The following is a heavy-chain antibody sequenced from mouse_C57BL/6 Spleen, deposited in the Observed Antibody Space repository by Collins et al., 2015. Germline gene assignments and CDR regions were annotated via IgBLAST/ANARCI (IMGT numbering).Heavy chain of an antibody. Sequence: EVQLQQSGTVLARPGASVKMSCKASGYSFTSYWMHWVKQRPGQGLEWIGAIYPGNSDTSYNQKFKGKAKLTAVTSASTAYMELSSLTNEDSAVYYCTREALDNDYPFAYWGQGTLVTVSA. CDR3: TREALDNDYPFAY. D-gene: IGHD2-4*01. CDR2: IYPGNSDT. CDR1: GYSFTSYW. J-gene: IGHJ3*01. V-gene: IGHV1-5*01.